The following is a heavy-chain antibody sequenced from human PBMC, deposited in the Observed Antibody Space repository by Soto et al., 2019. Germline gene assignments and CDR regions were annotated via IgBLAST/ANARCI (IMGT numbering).Heavy chain of an antibody. Sequence: SETLSLTCTVSGGSISSGGYYCSWIRQHRGKGLEWIGYIYSSGCTYYNPSLKSRVTISVDTSKNQFSLKLSSVTAADTAVYYCARACSSTSCYRGAFDIWGQATMVTVSS. CDR2: IYSSGCT. D-gene: IGHD2-2*01. CDR3: ARACSSTSCYRGAFDI. V-gene: IGHV4-31*03. CDR1: GGSISSGGYY. J-gene: IGHJ3*02.